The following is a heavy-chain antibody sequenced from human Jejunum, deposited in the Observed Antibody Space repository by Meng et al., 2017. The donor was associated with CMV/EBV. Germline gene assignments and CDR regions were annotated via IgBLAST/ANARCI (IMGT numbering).Heavy chain of an antibody. J-gene: IGHJ5*02. CDR3: ARENAYCGGACPSSWFDP. D-gene: IGHD2-21*01. CDR2: ISPHSGGT. V-gene: IGHV1-2*02. Sequence: IGYYIHWVRQATGQGLEWMGWISPHSGGTKYAQKFQGRVTMTRDTSISTAYMEVTRLSSDDTAVYYCARENAYCGGACPSSWFDPWGQGTRVTVSS. CDR1: IGYY.